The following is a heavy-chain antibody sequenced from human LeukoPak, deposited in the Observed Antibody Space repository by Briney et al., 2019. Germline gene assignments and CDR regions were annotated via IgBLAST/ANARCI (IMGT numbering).Heavy chain of an antibody. CDR3: ARDGTAPGXXFDL. J-gene: IGHJ4*01. D-gene: IGHD6-13*01. V-gene: IGHV3-7*01. CDR1: GFTFTDYW. Sequence: PGGSLRLSCAVSGFTFTDYWMNWVRQAPGKGLEWVASIRQDGNEKSYMDAVKGRFTISRDNTRDSLYLQMSSLRVEDTAVYYCARDGTAPGXXFDLWGQGXXVTXSS. CDR2: IRQDGNEK.